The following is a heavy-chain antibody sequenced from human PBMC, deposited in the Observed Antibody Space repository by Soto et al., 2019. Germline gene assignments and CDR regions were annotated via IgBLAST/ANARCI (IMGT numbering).Heavy chain of an antibody. CDR3: ARDYTMELGHFWFDP. CDR2: IIPIFGTA. CDR1: GGTFSSYA. D-gene: IGHD1-7*01. V-gene: IGHV1-69*13. Sequence: GASVKVSCKASGGTFSSYAISRVRQAPGQGLEWMGGIIPIFGTANYAQKFQGRVTITADESTSTAYMELSSLRSEDTAVYYCARDYTMELGHFWFDPWGQGTLVTVSS. J-gene: IGHJ5*02.